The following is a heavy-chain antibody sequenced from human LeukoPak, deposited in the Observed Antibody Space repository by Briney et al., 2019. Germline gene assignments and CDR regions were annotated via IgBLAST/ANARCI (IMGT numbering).Heavy chain of an antibody. J-gene: IGHJ5*02. V-gene: IGHV7-4-1*02. CDR1: GYTFTSYA. CDR2: INTNTGNP. Sequence: ASVKVSCKASGYTFTSYAMNWARQAPGQGLEWMGWINTNTGNPTYAQGFTGRFVFSLDTSVSTAYLQISSLKAENTAVYYCARSVVVVAATSGNWFDPWGQGTLVTVSS. CDR3: ARSVVVVAATSGNWFDP. D-gene: IGHD2-15*01.